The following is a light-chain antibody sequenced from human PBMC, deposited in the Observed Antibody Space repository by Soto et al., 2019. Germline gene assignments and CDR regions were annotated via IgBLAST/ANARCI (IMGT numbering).Light chain of an antibody. CDR3: QQYGGSPFT. Sequence: EIVLPQSPGTLSLSPGERATLSCRASQSVSSSYLAWYQQKPGQAPRLLIYGASSRATGIPDRFSGSGSGTDFTLTISRLEPEDFAVYYCQQYGGSPFTFGPGTKVDIK. CDR2: GAS. CDR1: QSVSSSY. J-gene: IGKJ3*01. V-gene: IGKV3-20*01.